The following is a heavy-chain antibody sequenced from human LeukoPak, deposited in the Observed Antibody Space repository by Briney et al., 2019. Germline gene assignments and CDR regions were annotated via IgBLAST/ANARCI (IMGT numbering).Heavy chain of an antibody. D-gene: IGHD3-10*01. V-gene: IGHV3-23*01. J-gene: IGHJ5*02. CDR1: GFTFSSFA. CDR2: ISGSGGYT. Sequence: PGGSLRLSCAASGFTFSSFAMSWVRQAPGKGLEWVSIISGSGGYTWYGDSMKGRFTISRDNSKNTLYLRLNSLRADDTALYYCAKDQGASGYNWLDPWGQGTLATVSS. CDR3: AKDQGASGYNWLDP.